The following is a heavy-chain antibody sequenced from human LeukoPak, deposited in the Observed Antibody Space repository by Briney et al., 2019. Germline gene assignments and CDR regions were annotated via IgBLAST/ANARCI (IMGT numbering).Heavy chain of an antibody. D-gene: IGHD3-16*01. J-gene: IGHJ5*02. Sequence: GGSLRLSCEASGFAFRSYWMHWVRQAPGKGLVWVSRLNSDGTTTNYADSVKGRFTVSRDNAKNTLYLLMNSLRDEDTAVYYCARSRFDYIWGIDQWGQGTLVTVSS. CDR2: LNSDGTTT. CDR3: ARSRFDYIWGIDQ. CDR1: GFAFRSYW. V-gene: IGHV3-74*01.